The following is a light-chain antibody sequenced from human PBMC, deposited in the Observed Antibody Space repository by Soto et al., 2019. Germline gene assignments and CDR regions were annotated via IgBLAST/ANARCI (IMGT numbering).Light chain of an antibody. J-gene: IGKJ3*01. CDR1: QSLFYSSNNKNY. Sequence: DIVMTQSPDSLAVSLGERATINCKSSQSLFYSSNNKNYLAWYQQKPGQPPKLLIYWASIREFGVPDRFSGSGSGTDFTLTISSLQAEDVAVYYCQQDQTTRPFTFGPGTKVEIK. CDR2: WAS. CDR3: QQDQTTRPFT. V-gene: IGKV4-1*01.